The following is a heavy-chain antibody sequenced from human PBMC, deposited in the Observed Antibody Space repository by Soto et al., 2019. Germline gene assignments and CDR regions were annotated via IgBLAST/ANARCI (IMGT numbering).Heavy chain of an antibody. V-gene: IGHV3-23*01. CDR3: AKYGTPGYYDILSVPRMDV. CDR2: ISGSGGST. J-gene: IGHJ6*02. D-gene: IGHD3-9*01. Sequence: GGSLRLSCAASGFTFSSYAMSWVRQAPGKGLEWVSAISGSGGSTYYADSVKGRFTISRDNSKNTLYLQMNSLRAEDTAVYYCAKYGTPGYYDILSVPRMDVWGQGTMVTVSS. CDR1: GFTFSSYA.